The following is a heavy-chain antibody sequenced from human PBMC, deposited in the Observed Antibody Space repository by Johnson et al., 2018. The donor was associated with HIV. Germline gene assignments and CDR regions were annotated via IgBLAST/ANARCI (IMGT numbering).Heavy chain of an antibody. CDR1: GFTFSSYG. J-gene: IGHJ3*02. Sequence: VQLVESGGGVVQPGGSLRLSCAASGFTFSSYGMHWVRQAPGKGLEWVAFIRYDGSNKYYADSVKGRFTISRDNSKNTLYLQTNSLRAEDTAVYYCAKEQPARAFDIWGQGTMVTVSS. CDR2: IRYDGSNK. CDR3: AKEQPARAFDI. D-gene: IGHD5-18*01. V-gene: IGHV3-30*02.